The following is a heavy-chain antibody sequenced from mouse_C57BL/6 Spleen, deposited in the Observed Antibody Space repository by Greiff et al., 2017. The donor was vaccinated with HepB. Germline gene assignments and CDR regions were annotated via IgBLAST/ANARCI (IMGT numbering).Heavy chain of an antibody. CDR1: GYSITSGYY. J-gene: IGHJ4*01. Sequence: VQLKQSGPGLVKPSQSLSLTCSVTGYSITSGYYWNWIRQFPGNKLEWMGYISYDGSNNYNPSLKNRISITRDTSKNQFFLKLNSVTTEDTATYYCARVTTLYYYAMDYWGQGTSVTVSS. V-gene: IGHV3-6*01. D-gene: IGHD2-1*01. CDR2: ISYDGSN. CDR3: ARVTTLYYYAMDY.